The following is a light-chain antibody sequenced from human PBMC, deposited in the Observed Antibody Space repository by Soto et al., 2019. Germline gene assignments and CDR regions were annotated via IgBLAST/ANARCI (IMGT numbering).Light chain of an antibody. CDR3: CADAGSSTSWV. CDR2: EDS. V-gene: IGLV2-23*01. CDR1: SSDAGNYNF. J-gene: IGLJ3*02. Sequence: QSALTQPASVSGSPGQSITISCTGTSSDAGNYNFVSWYQQHPGKAPKVIIYEDSTRPSGVYNRISGSKSGNTASLTSSGLLAEDVVEYYGCADAGSSTSWVCVGGTKHPVL.